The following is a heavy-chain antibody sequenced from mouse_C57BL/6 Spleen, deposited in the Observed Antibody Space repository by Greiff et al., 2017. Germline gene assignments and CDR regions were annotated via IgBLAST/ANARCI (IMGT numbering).Heavy chain of an antibody. V-gene: IGHV1-77*01. CDR2: IGPGSGST. CDR1: GYTFTDYY. Sequence: VKLMESGAELVKPGASVKISCKASGYTFTDYYINWVKQRPGQGLEWIGKIGPGSGSTYYNEKFKGKATLTADKSSSTAYMQLSSLTSEESAVYGGATGYDYDEVYYDDWGQSTTLTVSS. CDR3: ATGYDYDEVYYDD. D-gene: IGHD2-4*01. J-gene: IGHJ2*01.